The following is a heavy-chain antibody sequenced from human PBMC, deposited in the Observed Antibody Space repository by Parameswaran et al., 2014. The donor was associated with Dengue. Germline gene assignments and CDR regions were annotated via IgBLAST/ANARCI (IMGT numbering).Heavy chain of an antibody. CDR3: ARAQRAEYTTESTLVARPAAPDY. D-gene: IGHD4-11*01. J-gene: IGHJ4*02. CDR2: IWFDGSDK. V-gene: IGHV3-33*01. Sequence: VRQMPGKGLEWVAVIWFDGSDKNYADSVKGRFTISRDNSENTSYLQMNSLRAEDTAVYYCARAQRAEYTTESTLVARPAAPDYWGQGTLVTVSS.